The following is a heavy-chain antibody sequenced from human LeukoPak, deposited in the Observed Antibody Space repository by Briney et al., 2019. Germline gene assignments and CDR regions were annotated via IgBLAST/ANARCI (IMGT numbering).Heavy chain of an antibody. Sequence: SETLSLTCTVSGGSISSSSYYWGWIRQPPGKGLEWIGSIYYSGSTYYNPSLKSRVTISVDTSKNQFSLKLSSVTAADTAVYYCAREYSSGCVGYWGQGTLVTVSS. CDR2: IYYSGST. V-gene: IGHV4-39*07. D-gene: IGHD6-19*01. J-gene: IGHJ4*02. CDR1: GGSISSSSYY. CDR3: AREYSSGCVGY.